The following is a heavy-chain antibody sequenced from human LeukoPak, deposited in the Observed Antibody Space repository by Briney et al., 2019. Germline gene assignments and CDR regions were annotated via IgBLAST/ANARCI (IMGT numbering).Heavy chain of an antibody. J-gene: IGHJ5*02. Sequence: ASVKVSCKASGYTFTNYGISWVRQAPGQGLEWMGWISAYNGNINYAQKLQGRVTMTTDTSTSTAYMELRSLRSDDTAVYYCARVEYQLSQNWFDPWGQGTLVTVSS. CDR3: ARVEYQLSQNWFDP. V-gene: IGHV1-18*01. CDR2: ISAYNGNI. D-gene: IGHD2-2*01. CDR1: GYTFTNYG.